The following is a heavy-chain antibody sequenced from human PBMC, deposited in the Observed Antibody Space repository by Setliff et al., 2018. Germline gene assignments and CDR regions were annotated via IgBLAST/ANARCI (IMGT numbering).Heavy chain of an antibody. CDR3: TTDGLQDPYYYMDV. Sequence: PGGSLRLSCAASGFTFSSYWMHWVRQAPGKGLEWVGRIKSKTDGGTIDYAAPVKDRFTISRDDSKNTLYLQMNSLKTEDTAVYYCTTDGLQDPYYYMDVWGKGTTVTVSS. D-gene: IGHD2-21*02. V-gene: IGHV3-15*01. CDR2: IKSKTDGGTI. J-gene: IGHJ6*03. CDR1: GFTFSSYW.